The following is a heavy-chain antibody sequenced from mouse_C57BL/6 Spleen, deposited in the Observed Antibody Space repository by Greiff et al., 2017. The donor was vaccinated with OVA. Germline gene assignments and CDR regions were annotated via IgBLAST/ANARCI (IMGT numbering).Heavy chain of an antibody. CDR2: IWRGGST. CDR3: AKEGIYDGYYVYAMDY. J-gene: IGHJ4*01. V-gene: IGHV2-5*01. CDR1: GFSLTSYG. Sequence: VQLQQPGPGLVQPSQSLSITCTVSGFSLTSYGVHWVRQSPGKGLEWLGVIWRGGSTDYNAAFMSRLSITKDNSKSQVFFKMNSLQADDTAIYYCAKEGIYDGYYVYAMDYWGQGTSVTVSS. D-gene: IGHD2-3*01.